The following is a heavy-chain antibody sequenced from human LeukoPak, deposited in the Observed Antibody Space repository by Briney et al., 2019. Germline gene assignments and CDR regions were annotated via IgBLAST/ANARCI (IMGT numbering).Heavy chain of an antibody. Sequence: PSETLSLTCIVSGGSISNSSFYWGWVRQPPGKGLEWIGSIYYGGNTYYKPSLKSRVTISVDTSKNQFSLKLTSVTAADTAVYYCATDPTYDNSGFPFDYWGQGTLVTVSS. CDR1: GGSISNSSFY. V-gene: IGHV4-39*01. J-gene: IGHJ4*02. CDR3: ATDPTYDNSGFPFDY. CDR2: IYYGGNT. D-gene: IGHD3-22*01.